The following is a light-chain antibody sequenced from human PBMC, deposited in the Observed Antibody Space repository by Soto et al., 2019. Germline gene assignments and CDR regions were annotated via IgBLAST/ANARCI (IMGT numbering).Light chain of an antibody. J-gene: IGKJ1*01. Sequence: EIVMTQSPATLSVSQGERATLSCRASQSVSSNLAWYQQKPGQAPRLLIYGACTRATGFPARFSGSGSATEFTLTISSLQSEDFAVYYCQQYNNWPRTFGQGTNVDIK. CDR1: QSVSSN. CDR3: QQYNNWPRT. CDR2: GAC. V-gene: IGKV3-15*01.